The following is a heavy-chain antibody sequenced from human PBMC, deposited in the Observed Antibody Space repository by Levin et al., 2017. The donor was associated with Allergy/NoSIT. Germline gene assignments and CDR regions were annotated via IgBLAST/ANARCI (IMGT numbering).Heavy chain of an antibody. D-gene: IGHD1-26*01. CDR2: INPKSGGT. CDR3: ARERGEGDTSDWFDT. Sequence: PGESLKISCKASGYTFTGYYMHWVRQVPGEGLEWMGWINPKSGGTHYAENFQGRVTMTSDTSINTAYMELGSLRFDDTAVYDCARERGEGDTSDWFDTWGQGTLVTVSS. J-gene: IGHJ5*02. V-gene: IGHV1-2*02. CDR1: GYTFTGYY.